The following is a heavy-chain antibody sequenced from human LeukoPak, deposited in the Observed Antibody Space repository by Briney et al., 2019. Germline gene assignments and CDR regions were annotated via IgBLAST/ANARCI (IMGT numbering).Heavy chain of an antibody. V-gene: IGHV4-39*07. CDR2: TYYSGST. CDR1: GGSISSSSYY. Sequence: SETLSLTCTVSGGSISSSSYYWGLIRQPPGKGLEWIGSTYYSGSTYYNPSLKSRVTISVDTSKNQFSLKLSSVTAADTAVYYCARVSSPLGDNRKDSSWAIKYWYFDLWGRGTLVTVSS. CDR3: ARVSSPLGDNRKDSSWAIKYWYFDL. D-gene: IGHD6-13*01. J-gene: IGHJ2*01.